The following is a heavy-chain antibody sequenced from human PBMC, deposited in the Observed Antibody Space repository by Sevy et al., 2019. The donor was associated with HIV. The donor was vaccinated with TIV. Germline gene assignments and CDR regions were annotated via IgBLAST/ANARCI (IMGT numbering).Heavy chain of an antibody. J-gene: IGHJ4*02. D-gene: IGHD3-9*01. Sequence: GGSLRLSCVASGFTFSFYDMIWVRQAPGKGLEWVSSISPDENTYYADSVKGRFTISRDNSKNTLYLQMNGLRAEDTAVYYCAKDDWGTETYRGGCDYWGQGTPVTVSS. V-gene: IGHV3-23*01. CDR3: AKDDWGTETYRGGCDY. CDR1: GFTFSFYD. CDR2: ISPDENT.